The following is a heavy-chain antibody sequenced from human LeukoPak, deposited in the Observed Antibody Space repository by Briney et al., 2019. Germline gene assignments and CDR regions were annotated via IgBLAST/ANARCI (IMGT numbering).Heavy chain of an antibody. CDR1: GGSISGYY. Sequence: SETLSLTCTVSGGSISGYYWSWIRQPPGKGLEWIGEINHSGSTNYNPSLKSRVTISVDTSKNQFSLKLSSVTAADTAVYYCARTVAGTPWGQGTLVTVSS. CDR2: INHSGST. J-gene: IGHJ5*02. D-gene: IGHD6-19*01. V-gene: IGHV4-34*01. CDR3: ARTVAGTP.